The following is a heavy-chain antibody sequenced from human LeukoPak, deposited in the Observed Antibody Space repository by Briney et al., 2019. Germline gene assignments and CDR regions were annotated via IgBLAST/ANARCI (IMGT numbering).Heavy chain of an antibody. CDR2: ISSGSTYI. Sequence: PGGSLRLSWAASGFTFSSDSMSWVRQAPGKGLEWVSSISSGSTYIYYGDSLKGRFTISRDNAKNSLYLQMNSLRAEDTAVYYCARRVASANDAFDIWGQGTMVTVSS. CDR1: GFTFSSDS. CDR3: ARRVASANDAFDI. D-gene: IGHD6-13*01. J-gene: IGHJ3*02. V-gene: IGHV3-21*01.